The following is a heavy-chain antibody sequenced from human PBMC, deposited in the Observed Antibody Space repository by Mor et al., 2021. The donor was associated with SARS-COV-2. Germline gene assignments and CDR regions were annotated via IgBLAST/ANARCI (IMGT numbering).Heavy chain of an antibody. J-gene: IGHJ6*03. Sequence: ANYAQKFQGRVTITADESTSTAYMELSSLRSEDTAVYYCARAVGFCSTTSCYYYYMDVWGKGTTVTVSS. V-gene: IGHV1-69*01. D-gene: IGHD2-2*01. CDR2: A. CDR3: ARAVGFCSTTSCYYYYMDV.